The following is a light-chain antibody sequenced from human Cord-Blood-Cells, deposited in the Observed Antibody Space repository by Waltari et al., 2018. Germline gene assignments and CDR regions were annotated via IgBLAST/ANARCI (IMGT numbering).Light chain of an antibody. CDR3: QSYDSSNQV. V-gene: IGLV6-57*02. Sequence: NFMLTQPHSVSESPGKTVTISCTGSSGSIASNYVQWYQQRPGSAPTTGIYADNQRPSGVPDRFSGSIDSSSNSASLTISGLKTEDEADYYCQSYDSSNQVFGGGTKLTVL. CDR1: SGSIASNY. J-gene: IGLJ3*02. CDR2: ADN.